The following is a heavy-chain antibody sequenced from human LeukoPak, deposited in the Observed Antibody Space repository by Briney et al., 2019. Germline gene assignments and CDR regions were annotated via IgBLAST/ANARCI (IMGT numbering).Heavy chain of an antibody. J-gene: IGHJ4*02. CDR2: IYSGGST. D-gene: IGHD3-10*01. V-gene: IGHV3-66*02. CDR3: ARDMVRGVSFDY. Sequence: SGGSLRLSCAASGFTVSSNYMSWVRQAPGKGLEWVSVIYSGGSTYYADSVKGRFTISRDNSKNTLYLQMNSLRAEDTAVYYCARDMVRGVSFDYWGQGTLGTVSS. CDR1: GFTVSSNY.